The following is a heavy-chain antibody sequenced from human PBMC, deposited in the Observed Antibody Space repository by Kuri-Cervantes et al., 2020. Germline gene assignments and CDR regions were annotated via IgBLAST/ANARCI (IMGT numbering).Heavy chain of an antibody. D-gene: IGHD3-3*01. CDR1: GFTFSSYS. J-gene: IGHJ4*02. Sequence: GGSLRLSCAASGFTFSSYSMNWVRQAPGKGLEWVSSISSSSGYIYYADSVKGRFTISRGNAKNSLYLQMNSLRAEDTAVYYCARDTIFGIDYWGQGTLVTVSS. CDR3: ARDTIFGIDY. V-gene: IGHV3-21*01. CDR2: ISSSSGYI.